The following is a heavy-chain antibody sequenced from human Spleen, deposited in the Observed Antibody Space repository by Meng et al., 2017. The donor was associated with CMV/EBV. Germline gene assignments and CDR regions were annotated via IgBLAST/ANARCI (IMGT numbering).Heavy chain of an antibody. V-gene: IGHV4-39*07. Sequence: SETLSLTCTVSGGSISSSSYYWGWIRQPPGKGLEWIGSIYYSGSTYYNPSLKSRVTISVDTSKNQFSLKLSSVTAADTAVYYCAREPAGVYDSQEGYFDYWGQGTLVTVSS. CDR1: GGSISSSSYY. CDR2: IYYSGST. D-gene: IGHD3-22*01. J-gene: IGHJ4*02. CDR3: AREPAGVYDSQEGYFDY.